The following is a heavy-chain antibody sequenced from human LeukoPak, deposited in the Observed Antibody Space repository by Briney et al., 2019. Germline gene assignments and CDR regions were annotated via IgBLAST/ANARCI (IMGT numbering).Heavy chain of an antibody. V-gene: IGHV3-30*02. CDR2: IRYDDSNK. CDR3: ASVLGDLGGFDY. CDR1: GFTFISYG. D-gene: IGHD2-8*01. J-gene: IGHJ4*02. Sequence: SGGSLRLSCAASGFTFISYGMHWVRQAPGKGLEWVTFIRYDDSNKYYADSVKGRFTISRDNSKNTLYLQMNSLRAEDTAVYYCASVLGDLGGFDYWGQGTLVTVSS.